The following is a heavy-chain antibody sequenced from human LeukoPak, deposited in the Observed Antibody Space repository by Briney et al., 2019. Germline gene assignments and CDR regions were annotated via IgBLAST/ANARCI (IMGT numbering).Heavy chain of an antibody. CDR3: GRGHFGLDV. Sequence: GGSLRLSCAASGFTFSDHYMTWIRQAPGKGLEWGSYITNSGRDADYSDSVGGRFTTSRDNAKNSLYLQMNSLRPEDTAIYYCGRGHFGLDVWGKGTTVTVSS. V-gene: IGHV3-11*06. CDR2: ITNSGRDA. CDR1: GFTFSDHY. J-gene: IGHJ6*04.